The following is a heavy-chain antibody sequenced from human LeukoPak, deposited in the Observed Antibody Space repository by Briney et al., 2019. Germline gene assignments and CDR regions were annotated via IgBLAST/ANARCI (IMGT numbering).Heavy chain of an antibody. CDR1: GYTFTSYG. J-gene: IGHJ4*02. V-gene: IGHV1-18*01. CDR2: ISAYNGNT. Sequence: ASVKVSCKASGYTFTSYGISWVRQAPGQGLEWMGWISAYNGNTNYAQKLQGRVTMTTDTSTSTTYVELRSLRSDDTAVYYCARAEVVTAILLQQDYWGQGTLVTVSS. CDR3: ARAEVVTAILLQQDY. D-gene: IGHD2-21*02.